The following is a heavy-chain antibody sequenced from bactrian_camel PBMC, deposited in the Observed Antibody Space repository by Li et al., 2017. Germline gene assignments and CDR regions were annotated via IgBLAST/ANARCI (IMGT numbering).Heavy chain of an antibody. Sequence: DVQLVESGGGLVQPGGSLRLSCAASGFTFSTYAMSWVRQAPGKGLEWVSAINWNGDSTNYADSVKGRFTISRDNAKNTLNLQMNSLKPEDTAMYYCVADHTGAYCNTLHPASLVGLESRGQGTQVTVS. CDR2: INWNGDST. CDR3: VADHTGAYCNTLHPASLVGLES. CDR1: GFTFSTYA. J-gene: IGHJ6*01. D-gene: IGHD5*01. V-gene: IGHV3S42*01.